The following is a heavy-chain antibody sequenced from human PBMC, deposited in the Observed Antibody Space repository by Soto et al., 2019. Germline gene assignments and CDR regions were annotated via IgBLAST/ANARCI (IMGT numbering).Heavy chain of an antibody. CDR1: GFTFSSYS. CDR2: ISSSSSYI. Sequence: EVQLVESGGGLVKPGGSLRLSCAASGFTFSSYSMDWVRQAPGKGLEWVSSISSSSSYIYYADSVKGRFTISRDNAKNSLYLQMNSLRAEDTAVYYCARDQNYYYDSSGYYVYWGQGTLVTVSS. D-gene: IGHD3-22*01. V-gene: IGHV3-21*01. CDR3: ARDQNYYYDSSGYYVY. J-gene: IGHJ4*02.